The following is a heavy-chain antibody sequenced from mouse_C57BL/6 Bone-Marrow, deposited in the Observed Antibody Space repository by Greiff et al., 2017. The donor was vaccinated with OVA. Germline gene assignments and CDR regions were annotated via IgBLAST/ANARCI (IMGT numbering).Heavy chain of an antibody. V-gene: IGHV6-6*01. Sequence: EVKVEESGGGLVQPGGSMKLSCAASGFTFSDAWMDWVRQSPEKGLEWVAEIRNKANNHATYYAESVKGRFTISRDDSKSSVYLQMNSLRAEDTGIYYCTRRATMVTDYYAMDYWGQGTSVTVSS. J-gene: IGHJ4*01. CDR3: TRRATMVTDYYAMDY. CDR1: GFTFSDAW. D-gene: IGHD2-2*01. CDR2: IRNKANNHAT.